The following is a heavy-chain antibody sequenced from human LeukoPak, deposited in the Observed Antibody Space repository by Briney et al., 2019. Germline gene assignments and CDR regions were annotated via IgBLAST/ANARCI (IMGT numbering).Heavy chain of an antibody. CDR1: GGSISGYY. Sequence: PSETLSLTCSVSGGSISGYYWSWIRQPAGKGLEWIGRIYTSGSTNYNPSLKSRVTMSVDTSKNQFSLKLSYVTAADTAVYYCARDGRWELLQWGQGTLVTVSS. V-gene: IGHV4-4*07. CDR2: IYTSGST. J-gene: IGHJ4*02. D-gene: IGHD1-26*01. CDR3: ARDGRWELLQ.